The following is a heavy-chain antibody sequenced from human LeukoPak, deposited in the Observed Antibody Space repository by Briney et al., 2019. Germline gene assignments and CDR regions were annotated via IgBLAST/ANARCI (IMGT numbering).Heavy chain of an antibody. CDR3: ARFTTVTTALWYFGL. Sequence: ASVTVSCKAPGYTFTSYYMHWVRQAPGQGLEWMGIINPSGGSTSYAQKFQGRVTMTRDTSTSTVYMELSSLRSEDTAIYYCARFTTVTTALWYFGLWGRGALATVSS. CDR1: GYTFTSYY. J-gene: IGHJ2*01. V-gene: IGHV1-46*01. CDR2: INPSGGST. D-gene: IGHD4-17*01.